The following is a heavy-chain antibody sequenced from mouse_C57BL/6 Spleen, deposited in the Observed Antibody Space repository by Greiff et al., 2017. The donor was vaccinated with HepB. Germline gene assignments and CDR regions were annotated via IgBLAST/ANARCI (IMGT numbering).Heavy chain of an antibody. V-gene: IGHV1-80*01. CDR1: GYGFRSYR. CDR2: IYPGDGDT. Sequence: QVQLQQSGAELVKPGASVKISCKASGYGFRSYRMNWVEQRPGKGLEWIGQIYPGDGDTNYNGKVKGKATLTADKSSSTAYMQLSSLTSEDSAVYFCARYYSNSRGYAMDYWGQGTSVTVSS. CDR3: ARYYSNSRGYAMDY. J-gene: IGHJ4*01. D-gene: IGHD2-5*01.